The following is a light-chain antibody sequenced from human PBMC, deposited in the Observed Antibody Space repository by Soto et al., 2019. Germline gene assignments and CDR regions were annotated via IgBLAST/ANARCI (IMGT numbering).Light chain of an antibody. CDR3: LQLNSYPIN. J-gene: IGKJ5*01. V-gene: IGKV1-17*01. CDR1: QDISNY. Sequence: EIQMTQSQSSLFASVGGRVTITCRASQDISNYLNWYQQKPGKAPKLPIYTASSLQSGVPSRFSGSGSGTEFTLTISSLQPEDFATYYCLQLNSYPINCGQGTRREN. CDR2: TAS.